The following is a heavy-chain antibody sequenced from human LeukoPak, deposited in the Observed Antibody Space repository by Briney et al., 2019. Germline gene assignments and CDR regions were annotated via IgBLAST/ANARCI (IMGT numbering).Heavy chain of an antibody. J-gene: IGHJ4*02. CDR2: FCGNGG. CDR3: ARRTYSSGHYDY. D-gene: IGHD6-19*01. Sequence: PGGSLRLSCAASGLTFSDYCMNWVCQAPGKGLEWVSSFCGNGGYYADSVKGRFTISRDNAQNSLYLQMDSLRAEDTAVFYCARRTYSSGHYDYWGQGTLVTVSS. V-gene: IGHV3-21*01. CDR1: GLTFSDYC.